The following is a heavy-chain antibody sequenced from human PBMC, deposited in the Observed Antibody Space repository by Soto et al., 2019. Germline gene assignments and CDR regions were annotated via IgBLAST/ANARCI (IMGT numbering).Heavy chain of an antibody. CDR1: GFTFSSYD. V-gene: IGHV3-13*01. J-gene: IGHJ6*01. CDR2: IGTAGDT. D-gene: IGHD3-22*01. CDR3: ARADTMIQPPGRAEPYYYYGMDV. Sequence: EVQLVESGGGLVQPGGSLRLSCAASGFTFSSYDMHWVRQATGKGLEWVSAIGTAGDTYYPGSVKGRFTISRENAKNSLYLQMNSLRAGDTAVYYCARADTMIQPPGRAEPYYYYGMDVW.